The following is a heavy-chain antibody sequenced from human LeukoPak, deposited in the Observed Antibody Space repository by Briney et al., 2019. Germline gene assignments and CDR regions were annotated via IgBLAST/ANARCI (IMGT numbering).Heavy chain of an antibody. CDR1: GGSFSGYY. D-gene: IGHD3/OR15-3a*01. CDR3: ARGRPDFWTNFYTYFLDS. J-gene: IGHJ4*02. V-gene: IGHV4-34*01. Sequence: SETLSLTCAVYGGSFSGYYWSWIRQPPGKGLEWIGEINHSGSTNYSPSLKSRVTISVDTSKNQFSLKLSSVTAADTAIYYCARGRPDFWTNFYTYFLDSWGQGTLVTVSS. CDR2: INHSGST.